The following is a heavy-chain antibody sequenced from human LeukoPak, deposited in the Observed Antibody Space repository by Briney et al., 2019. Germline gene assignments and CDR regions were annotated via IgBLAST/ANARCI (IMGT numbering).Heavy chain of an antibody. CDR2: INHSGST. Sequence: SETLSLTCAVYGGSFSGYYWSWIRQPPGKGLEWIGEINHSGSTNYNPSLKSRVTISVDTSKNQFSLKLSSVTAADTAVYYCARDDYGDYYWFDPWAREPWSPSPQ. V-gene: IGHV4-34*01. CDR1: GGSFSGYY. D-gene: IGHD4-17*01. J-gene: IGHJ5*02. CDR3: ARDDYGDYYWFDP.